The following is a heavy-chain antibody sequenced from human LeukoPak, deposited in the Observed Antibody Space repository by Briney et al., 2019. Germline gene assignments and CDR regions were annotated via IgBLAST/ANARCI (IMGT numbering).Heavy chain of an antibody. V-gene: IGHV4-59*01. CDR2: IYYSGST. CDR1: GGSISSYY. CDR3: ARAGSNWFDP. D-gene: IGHD1-14*01. J-gene: IGHJ5*02. Sequence: SETLSLTCTVSGGSISSYYWSWIRQPPGKGLEWIGYIYYSGSTNYNPSLKSRVTISVDTSKNQFSLKLSSVTAADTAVYYCARAGSNWFDPWGQGTLVTVSS.